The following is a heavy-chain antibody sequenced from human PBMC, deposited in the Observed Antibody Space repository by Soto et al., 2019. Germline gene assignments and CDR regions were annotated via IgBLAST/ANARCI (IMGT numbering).Heavy chain of an antibody. D-gene: IGHD2-15*01. J-gene: IGHJ6*03. Sequence: QVQLVQSGAEVKKPGASVKVSCKASGYAFSQFYIHWMRRAPGQGLEWMGWINPHSGGTKYAQNFQGWVTMTRDTSIKTVYMELSGPKSDDTAVYYCARESGGTTATLDYYYCYMDVWGKGTTVTVSS. CDR3: ARESGGTTATLDYYYCYMDV. V-gene: IGHV1-2*04. CDR2: INPHSGGT. CDR1: GYAFSQFY.